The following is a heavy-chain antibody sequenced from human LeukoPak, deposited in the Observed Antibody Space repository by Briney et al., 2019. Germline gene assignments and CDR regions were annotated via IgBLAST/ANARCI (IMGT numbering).Heavy chain of an antibody. CDR3: ARRLGGGIYFDY. J-gene: IGHJ4*02. Sequence: SETLSLTCTVSGASITGHYWSWIRQPPGKGLEWIGFIYYSGTTNYNPSLKSRVTISVDTSKNQFSLNLSSVTAADTAVYYCARRLGGGIYFDYWGQGTLVTVSS. V-gene: IGHV4-59*08. D-gene: IGHD3-16*01. CDR1: GASITGHY. CDR2: IYYSGTT.